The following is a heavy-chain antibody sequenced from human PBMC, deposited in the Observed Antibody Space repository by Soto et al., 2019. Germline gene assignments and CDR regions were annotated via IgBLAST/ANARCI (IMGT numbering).Heavy chain of an antibody. CDR1: GYTFTGYY. Sequence: VKVSCKASGYTFTGYYMHWVRQAPGQGLEWMGWINPNSGGTNYAQKFQGWVTMTRDTSISTAYMELSRLRSDDTAVYYCARESRGYSGYGPYYYYYYGMDVWGQGTTVTVSS. V-gene: IGHV1-2*04. CDR3: ARESRGYSGYGPYYYYYYGMDV. CDR2: INPNSGGT. D-gene: IGHD5-12*01. J-gene: IGHJ6*02.